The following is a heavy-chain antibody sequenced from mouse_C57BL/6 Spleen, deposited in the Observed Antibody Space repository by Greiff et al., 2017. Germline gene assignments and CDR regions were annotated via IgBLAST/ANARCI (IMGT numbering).Heavy chain of an antibody. D-gene: IGHD1-1*02. CDR3: ARGVNRWYFDY. Sequence: QVQLQQSGAELVRPGTSVKVSCKASGYAFTNYLIEWVKPRPGQGLERIGVINPGSGGTNSNEQFQGKATLTADKSSSTAYMQLSSLTSEDSAVYFCARGVNRWYFDYWGQGTTLTVSS. CDR1: GYAFTNYL. V-gene: IGHV1-54*01. CDR2: INPGSGGT. J-gene: IGHJ2*01.